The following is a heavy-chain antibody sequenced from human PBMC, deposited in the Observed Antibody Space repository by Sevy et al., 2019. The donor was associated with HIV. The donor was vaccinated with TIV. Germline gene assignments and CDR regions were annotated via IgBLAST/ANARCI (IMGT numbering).Heavy chain of an antibody. CDR2: ISNDGSDT. J-gene: IGHJ4*02. V-gene: IGHV3-30*18. CDR3: AKRDLKDLFLIAS. Sequence: GGSLRLSCATSGFTLSGYGMHWVRQAPGKGLEWLALISNDGSDTYYADSVRGRFTISRDNSKNTLSLLMTSLKPEDTAIYHCAKRDLKDLFLIASWGQGALVTVSS. CDR1: GFTLSGYG.